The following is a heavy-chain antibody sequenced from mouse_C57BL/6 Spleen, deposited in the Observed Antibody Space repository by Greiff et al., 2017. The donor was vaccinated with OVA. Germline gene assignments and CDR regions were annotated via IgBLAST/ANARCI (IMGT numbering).Heavy chain of an antibody. Sequence: VQLQQPGAELVRPGSSVKLSCKASGYTFTSYWMDWVKQRPGQGLEWIGNIYPSDSETHYNQKFKDKATLTVDKSSSTAYMQLSSLTSEDSAVYDCATNYLRAMDYWGQGTSVTVSS. CDR3: ATNYLRAMDY. CDR1: GYTFTSYW. J-gene: IGHJ4*01. V-gene: IGHV1-61*01. CDR2: IYPSDSET. D-gene: IGHD2-1*01.